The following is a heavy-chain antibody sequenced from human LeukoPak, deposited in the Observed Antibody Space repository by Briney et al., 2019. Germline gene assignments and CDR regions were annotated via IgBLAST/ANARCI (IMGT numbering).Heavy chain of an antibody. V-gene: IGHV3-11*01. CDR2: ISSSGSTI. Sequence: GGSLRLSCAASGFTFSDYYMSWIRQAPGKGLEWVSYISSSGSTIYYADSVKGRFTISRDNAKNSLYLQMNSLRAEDTAVYYCARDLVVDTAMVQRYYYGMDVWGQGTTVTVSS. D-gene: IGHD5-18*01. CDR3: ARDLVVDTAMVQRYYYGMDV. CDR1: GFTFSDYY. J-gene: IGHJ6*02.